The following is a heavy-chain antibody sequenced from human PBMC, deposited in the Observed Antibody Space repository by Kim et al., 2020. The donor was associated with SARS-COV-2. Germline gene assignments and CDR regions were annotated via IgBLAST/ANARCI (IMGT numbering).Heavy chain of an antibody. V-gene: IGHV4-61*01. Sequence: SETLSLTCTVSGGSVSSGSYYWSWIRQPPGKGLEWIGYIYYSGSTNYNPSLKSRVTISVDTSKNQFSLKLSSVTAADTAVYYCARGPDSSGYYNWFDPWGQGTLVTVSS. J-gene: IGHJ5*02. D-gene: IGHD3-22*01. CDR1: GGSVSSGSYY. CDR2: IYYSGST. CDR3: ARGPDSSGYYNWFDP.